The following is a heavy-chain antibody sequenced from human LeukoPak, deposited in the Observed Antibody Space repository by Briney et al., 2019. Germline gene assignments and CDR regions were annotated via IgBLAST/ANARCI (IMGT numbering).Heavy chain of an antibody. Sequence: PSETLSLTCMVSGGAIISSNYWGWIRQPPGKGLEWIGHIYYSGSTSYNSSLKSRVTISVDTSKNQFTLKLRAVTAADTAVYYCARGGVAVMSGFDPWGQGTLVTVSS. V-gene: IGHV4-39*06. J-gene: IGHJ5*02. CDR1: GGAIISSNY. CDR2: IYYSGST. CDR3: ARGGVAVMSGFDP. D-gene: IGHD6-19*01.